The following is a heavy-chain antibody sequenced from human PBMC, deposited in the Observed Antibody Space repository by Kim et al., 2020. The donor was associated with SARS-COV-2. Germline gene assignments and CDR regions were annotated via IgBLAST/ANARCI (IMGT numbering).Heavy chain of an antibody. D-gene: IGHD6-13*01. Sequence: NFQGRLTLTRDTSASTAYIELSSLTSEDTAVYYCARDMAAEVGYFDLWGRGTLVTVSS. J-gene: IGHJ2*01. V-gene: IGHV1-3*01. CDR3: ARDMAAEVGYFDL.